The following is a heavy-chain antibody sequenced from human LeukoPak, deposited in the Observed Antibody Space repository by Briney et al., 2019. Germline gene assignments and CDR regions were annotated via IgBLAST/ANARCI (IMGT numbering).Heavy chain of an antibody. CDR2: ISGSGGST. CDR1: GFTFSNYA. J-gene: IGHJ6*02. Sequence: GGSLRLSCAASGFTFSNYAMSWVRQAPGKGLEWVSAISGSGGSTYYADSVKGRFTISRDNSKNTLYLQMNSLRAEDTAVYYCAKGDIVLMVYAIGNGMDVWGQGTTVTVSS. CDR3: AKGDIVLMVYAIGNGMDV. D-gene: IGHD2-8*01. V-gene: IGHV3-23*01.